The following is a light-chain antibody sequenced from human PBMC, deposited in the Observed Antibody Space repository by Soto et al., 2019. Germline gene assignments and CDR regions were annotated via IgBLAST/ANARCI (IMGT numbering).Light chain of an antibody. V-gene: IGLV2-14*03. Sequence: QSVLTQPASVSGSPGQSITISCTGTSSDVGGHNYVSWYQQHPGKGPKLMIYEVSNRPSGVSNRFSGSKSGNTATLTISGLQAEDEADYYCSSYTSTTTRVFGTGTRSPS. CDR2: EVS. CDR1: SSDVGGHNY. CDR3: SSYTSTTTRV. J-gene: IGLJ1*01.